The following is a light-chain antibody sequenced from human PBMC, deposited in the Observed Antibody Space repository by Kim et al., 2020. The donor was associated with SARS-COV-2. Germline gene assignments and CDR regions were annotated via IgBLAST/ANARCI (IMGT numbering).Light chain of an antibody. CDR2: QDS. V-gene: IGLV3-1*01. CDR1: KLGDKY. J-gene: IGLJ1*01. CDR3: QAWESRTAV. Sequence: SYELTQPPSVSVSPGQTASITCSGDKLGDKYACWYQQKPGQSPVVVIYQDSKRPSGIPERFFGSNSGNKATLTISGTQAMDEADYYCQAWESRTAVFGTG.